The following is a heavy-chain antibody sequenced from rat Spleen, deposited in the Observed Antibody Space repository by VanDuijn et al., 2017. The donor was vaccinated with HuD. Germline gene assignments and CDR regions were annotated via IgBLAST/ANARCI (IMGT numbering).Heavy chain of an antibody. V-gene: IGHV5-34*01. CDR2: ISSRSGTI. D-gene: IGHD1-11*01. J-gene: IGHJ3*01. CDR1: GFTFSDYG. Sequence: EVQLVESGGGLVQPGRSLQLSCVASGFTFSDYGMNWIRQAPGKGLEWVAYISSRSGTIYYADAVQGRFTVSRDNAKNTLYLQLSSLRSEDTALYYCTIRDGGFPGWGQGTLVTVSS. CDR3: TIRDGGFPG.